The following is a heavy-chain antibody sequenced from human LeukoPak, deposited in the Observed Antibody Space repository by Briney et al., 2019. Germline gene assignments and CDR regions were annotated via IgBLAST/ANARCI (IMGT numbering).Heavy chain of an antibody. J-gene: IGHJ4*02. CDR2: ISYDGGDS. CDR1: GFTFSSHA. Sequence: TGGSLRLSCAASGFTFSSHAMHWVRQAPGKGLEWVAVISYDGGDSVYAESVKGRFTISRDNSKNTLYLQMNSLRTEDTAVYYCAKDGATMGYYFDYWGQGTLVTVSS. D-gene: IGHD5-12*01. CDR3: AKDGATMGYYFDY. V-gene: IGHV3-30*18.